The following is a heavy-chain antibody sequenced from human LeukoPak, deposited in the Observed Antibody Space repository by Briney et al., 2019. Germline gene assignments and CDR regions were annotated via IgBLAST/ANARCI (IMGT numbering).Heavy chain of an antibody. D-gene: IGHD1-26*01. CDR2: ISYDGSTK. CDR3: ARVPGAAYYVDN. CDR1: GFTFSSYA. Sequence: GGSLRLSCAASGFTFSSYAMHWVRQAPGKGLEWVAVISYDGSTKYYADSVKGRFTISRDNSKNTLYLQMNSLRAEYTAVYYCARVPGAAYYVDNWGQGTLVTVSS. J-gene: IGHJ4*02. V-gene: IGHV3-30*04.